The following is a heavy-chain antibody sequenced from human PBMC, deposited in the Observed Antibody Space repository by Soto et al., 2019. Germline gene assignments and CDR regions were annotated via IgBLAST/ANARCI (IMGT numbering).Heavy chain of an antibody. D-gene: IGHD4-17*01. CDR1: GYTFTSYY. J-gene: IGHJ6*02. Sequence: GASVKVSCKASGYTFTSYYMHWVRQAPGQGLEWMGIINPSGGSTSYAQKFQGRVTMTRDTSTSTVYMELSSLRSEDTAVYYCALGYGPDYYYYYGMDVWGQGTTVTVSS. CDR3: ALGYGPDYYYYYGMDV. CDR2: INPSGGST. V-gene: IGHV1-46*03.